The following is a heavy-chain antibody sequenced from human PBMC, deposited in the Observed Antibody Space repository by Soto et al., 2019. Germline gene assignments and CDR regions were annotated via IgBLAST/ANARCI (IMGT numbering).Heavy chain of an antibody. CDR2: ISGSGGST. Sequence: GGSLRLSCAASGFTFSSYAMSWVRQAPGKGLEWVSAISGSGGSTYYADSVKGWFTISRDNSKNTLYLQMNSLRAEDTAVYYCAKFGGSYYSALDIWGQGTMVTVSS. J-gene: IGHJ3*02. V-gene: IGHV3-23*01. CDR1: GFTFSSYA. CDR3: AKFGGSYYSALDI. D-gene: IGHD1-26*01.